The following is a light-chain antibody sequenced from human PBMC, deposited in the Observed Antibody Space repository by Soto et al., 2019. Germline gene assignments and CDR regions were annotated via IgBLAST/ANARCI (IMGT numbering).Light chain of an antibody. V-gene: IGLV1-40*01. J-gene: IGLJ3*02. CDR2: GNS. Sequence: QSALTQPPSVSGAPGQRVTISCTGSSSNIGAGYDVHWYQQLPGTAPKLLFYGNSNRPSGVPDRFSGSKSGTSASLAITGLQAEDEADYYCQSYDSSLSGSVFGGGTKVTVL. CDR1: SSNIGAGYD. CDR3: QSYDSSLSGSV.